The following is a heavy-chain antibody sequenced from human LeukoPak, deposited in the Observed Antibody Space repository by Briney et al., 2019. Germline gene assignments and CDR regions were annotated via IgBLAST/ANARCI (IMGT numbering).Heavy chain of an antibody. V-gene: IGHV5-51*01. Sequence: GESLKISCKGSRSGYSFANFWIGWVRQMPGKGLEWMGIIYPGDSDTRYSPSFEGQVTISVDKSVNTAYLQWSSLRASDTAIYFCARRSGSYFNFWGQGTQVIVSS. CDR1: GYSFANFW. CDR2: IYPGDSDT. D-gene: IGHD1-26*01. CDR3: ARRSGSYFNF. J-gene: IGHJ4*02.